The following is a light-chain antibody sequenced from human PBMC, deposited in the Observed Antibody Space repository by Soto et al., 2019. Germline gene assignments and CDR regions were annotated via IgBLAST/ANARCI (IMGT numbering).Light chain of an antibody. CDR2: AAS. V-gene: IGKV1-9*01. CDR3: QQFKNYPIT. Sequence: DIQLTQSPSSLSASVGDRATITCRASHGISSYLAWYQHKPGKAPKLLIYAASTVQSGVPSRFSGSGSGTDFTLTISSLQPEDLAIYYCQQFKNYPITFGGGTKVEIK. CDR1: HGISSY. J-gene: IGKJ4*01.